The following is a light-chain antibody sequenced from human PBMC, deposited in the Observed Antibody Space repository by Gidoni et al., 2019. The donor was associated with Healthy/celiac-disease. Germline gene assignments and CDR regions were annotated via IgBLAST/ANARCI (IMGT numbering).Light chain of an antibody. CDR3: QQYDNLPRT. CDR2: DAS. V-gene: IGKV1-33*01. Sequence: DLQMNQSPSSLSASVGDRVTITCQASQDISNYLNWYQQKPGKAPKLLIYDASNLETGVPSRFSGSGSGTDFTFTISSLQPEDIATYYCQQYDNLPRTFGQXTKVEIK. CDR1: QDISNY. J-gene: IGKJ1*01.